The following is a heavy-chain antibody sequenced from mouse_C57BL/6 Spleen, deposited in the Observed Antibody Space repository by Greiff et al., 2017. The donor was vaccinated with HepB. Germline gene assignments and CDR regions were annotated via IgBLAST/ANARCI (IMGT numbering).Heavy chain of an antibody. CDR1: GYTFTDYE. D-gene: IGHD2-4*01. CDR2: IDPETGGT. V-gene: IGHV1-15*01. CDR3: KRFTHYEYPFYAMDY. Sequence: QVQLKESGAELVKPGASVTLSCKASGYTFTDYEMHWVKQTPVHGLEWIGAIDPETGGTAYNQKFKGKDILTADKSSSTAYMELRSLTSEDSAVYYCKRFTHYEYPFYAMDYWGQGTSVTVSS. J-gene: IGHJ4*01.